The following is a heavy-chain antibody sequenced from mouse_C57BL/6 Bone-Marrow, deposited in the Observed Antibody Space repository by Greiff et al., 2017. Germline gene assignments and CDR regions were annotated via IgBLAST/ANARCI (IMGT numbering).Heavy chain of an antibody. Sequence: EVQLQQSGAELVRPGASVKLSCTASGFNIKDDYMHWVKQRPEQGLEWIGWIDPENGDTEYASKFQGKATIPADTSSNTAYLQLSSLTSEDTAVYYCTPYYGSRGYWGQGTTLTVSS. V-gene: IGHV14-4*01. CDR3: TPYYGSRGY. CDR2: IDPENGDT. D-gene: IGHD1-1*01. J-gene: IGHJ2*01. CDR1: GFNIKDDY.